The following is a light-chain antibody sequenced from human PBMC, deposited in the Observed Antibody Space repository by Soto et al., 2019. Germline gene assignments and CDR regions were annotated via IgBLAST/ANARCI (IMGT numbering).Light chain of an antibody. CDR3: CSYAGSSTPVV. V-gene: IGLV2-23*01. Sequence: QSALTQPPSVTGSPGQSITISCTGTSSDVGSYNLVSWYQQHPGKAPKLTIYEGSKRPSGVSNRFSGSKSGNTASLTISGLQAEDEADYYCCSYAGSSTPVVFGGGTKLTVL. CDR2: EGS. CDR1: SSDVGSYNL. J-gene: IGLJ2*01.